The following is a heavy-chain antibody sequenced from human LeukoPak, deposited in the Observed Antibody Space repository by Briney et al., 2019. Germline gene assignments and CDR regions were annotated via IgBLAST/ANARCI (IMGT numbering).Heavy chain of an antibody. V-gene: IGHV4-61*02. CDR2: IYTSGRT. D-gene: IGHD4-11*01. J-gene: IGHJ4*02. CDR1: GVSISSGSFY. CDR3: ARLSTVTTSFDY. Sequence: SETLSLTCTVSGVSISSGSFYWSWIRQPAGKGLEWIGRIYTSGRTYYNPSLKSRVSMSVDTSKNQFSLKLSSVTAADTAVYYCARLSTVTTSFDYWGQGTLVTVSS.